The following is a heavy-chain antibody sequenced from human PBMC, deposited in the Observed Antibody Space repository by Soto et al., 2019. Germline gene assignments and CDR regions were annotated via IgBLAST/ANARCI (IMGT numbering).Heavy chain of an antibody. CDR1: GFTFSGYT. V-gene: IGHV3-48*02. CDR3: ARSQMNDY. J-gene: IGHJ4*02. CDR2: ISTSSSTI. Sequence: LRLSCAASGFTFSGYTMNWVRQAPGKGLEWVSYISTSSSTIHYTDSVKGRFTISRDNAKNSLYLQMNSLRDEDTAVYYCARSQMNDYWGQGTLVTVSS.